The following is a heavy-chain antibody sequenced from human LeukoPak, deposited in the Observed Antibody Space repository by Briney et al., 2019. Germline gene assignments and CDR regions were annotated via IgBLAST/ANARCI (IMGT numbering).Heavy chain of an antibody. J-gene: IGHJ4*02. CDR1: GYSFTSHW. Sequence: GESLKISCKGSGYSFTSHWIGWVRQLPGKGLEYMGIINPGDSDTRYSPSFQGQVTISADRSISTAYLQWGSLKASDTAMYYCVREMDDSNSFDSWGQGTLVTVSS. V-gene: IGHV5-51*01. CDR2: INPGDSDT. D-gene: IGHD4-11*01. CDR3: VREMDDSNSFDS.